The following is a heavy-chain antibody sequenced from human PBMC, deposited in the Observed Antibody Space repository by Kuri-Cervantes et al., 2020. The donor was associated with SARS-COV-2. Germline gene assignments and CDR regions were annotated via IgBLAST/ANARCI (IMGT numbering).Heavy chain of an antibody. CDR2: INPNSGGT. Sequence: ASVKVSCKASGYSFNDYYIYWVRQAPGQGLEWMGWINPNSGGTNYAQKFQGWVTMTRDTSLSISYMELSRLTSDDTAVYYCERGEGSRGLMVVLGWRGAGRLDFWGQGTLVTVSS. D-gene: IGHD3-10*01. V-gene: IGHV1-2*04. CDR1: GYSFNDYY. CDR3: ERGEGSRGLMVVLGWRGAGRLDF. J-gene: IGHJ4*02.